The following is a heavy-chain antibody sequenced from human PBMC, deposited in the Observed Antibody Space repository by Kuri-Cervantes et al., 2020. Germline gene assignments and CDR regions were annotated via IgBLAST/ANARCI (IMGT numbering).Heavy chain of an antibody. D-gene: IGHD6-25*01. CDR1: GFIFSNYG. Sequence: GESLKISCVASGFIFSNYGMTWVRQAPGKGLEWVSDISGSGDKTYYADSMKGRFTVSRDNFENTVYLQMNSLRAEDTAVYYCAKNSLSSGKGYFECWGQGTRVTVSS. V-gene: IGHV3-23*01. J-gene: IGHJ4*02. CDR3: AKNSLSSGKGYFEC. CDR2: ISGSGDKT.